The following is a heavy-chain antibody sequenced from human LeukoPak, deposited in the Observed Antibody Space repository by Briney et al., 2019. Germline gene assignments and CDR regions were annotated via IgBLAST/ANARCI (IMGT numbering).Heavy chain of an antibody. Sequence: PGGPLRLSCAASGFTVSSNYMSWVRQAPGKGLEWVSVIYSGGSTYYADSVKGRFTISRDNSKNTLYLQMNSLRAEDTAVYYCAREDCSGGSCSNDYWGQGTLVTVSS. CDR1: GFTVSSNY. CDR2: IYSGGST. D-gene: IGHD2-15*01. CDR3: AREDCSGGSCSNDY. V-gene: IGHV3-66*02. J-gene: IGHJ4*02.